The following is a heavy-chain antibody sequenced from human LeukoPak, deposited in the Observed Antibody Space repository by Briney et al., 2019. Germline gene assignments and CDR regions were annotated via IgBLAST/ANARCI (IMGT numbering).Heavy chain of an antibody. CDR1: GFAFSTYET. Sequence: PGGSLRLSCAASGFAFSTYETNWIRQAPGKGLEWIGSIYYSGSTYYNPSLKSRITMSVDTSKNQFSLKLSSVTAADTAVYYCARPRHYYGSGFDYWGQGSLVTVSS. V-gene: IGHV4-39*01. J-gene: IGHJ4*02. D-gene: IGHD3-10*01. CDR3: ARPRHYYGSGFDY. CDR2: IYYSGST.